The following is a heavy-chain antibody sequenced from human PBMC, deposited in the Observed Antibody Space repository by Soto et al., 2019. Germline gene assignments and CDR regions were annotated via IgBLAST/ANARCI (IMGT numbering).Heavy chain of an antibody. J-gene: IGHJ4*02. Sequence: ASVKVSCKASGYTFTSYDINWVRQATGQGLEWMGWMNPNSGNTGYAQKFQGRVTMTRNTSISTAYMELSSLRSEDTAVYYCAILVVVPAARPQYYFDYWGQGTLVTVSS. CDR2: MNPNSGNT. CDR1: GYTFTSYD. CDR3: AILVVVPAARPQYYFDY. D-gene: IGHD2-2*02. V-gene: IGHV1-8*01.